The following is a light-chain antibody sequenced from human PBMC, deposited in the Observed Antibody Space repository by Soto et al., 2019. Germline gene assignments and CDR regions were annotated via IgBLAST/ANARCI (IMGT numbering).Light chain of an antibody. CDR3: QQYNIYWS. J-gene: IGKJ1*01. CDR1: QSISSW. Sequence: DIQMTQSPSTLSASVGDRVTITCRASQSISSWLAWYQQKPGKAPKLLIYKASSLESGVPPRFSGSGSGTEFTLTISSLQPDDFAPYYCQQYNIYWSFGQGTKVEIK. CDR2: KAS. V-gene: IGKV1-5*03.